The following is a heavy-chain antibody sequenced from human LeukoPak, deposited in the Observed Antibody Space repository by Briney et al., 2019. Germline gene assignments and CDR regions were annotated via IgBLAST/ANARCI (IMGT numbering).Heavy chain of an antibody. Sequence: ASVKVSCKASGYTFTGYYMHWVRQAPGQGLEGMGWINPNSGGTNYAQKFQGRVTMTRDTSISTAYMELSRLRSDDTAVYYCARDRGTIFGVVTKYYFDYWGQGTLVTVSS. D-gene: IGHD3-3*01. V-gene: IGHV1-2*02. CDR1: GYTFTGYY. J-gene: IGHJ4*02. CDR3: ARDRGTIFGVVTKYYFDY. CDR2: INPNSGGT.